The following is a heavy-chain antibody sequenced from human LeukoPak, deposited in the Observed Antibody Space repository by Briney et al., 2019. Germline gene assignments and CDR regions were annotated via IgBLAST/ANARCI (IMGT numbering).Heavy chain of an antibody. J-gene: IGHJ4*02. CDR3: ARDAGRDGYNLDY. CDR2: IYYSGST. D-gene: IGHD5-24*01. CDR1: GGSISSSSYY. Sequence: PSETLSLTCTVSGGSISSSSYYWGWIRQPPGKGLEWIGSIYYSGSTYYNPSLKSRVTISVDTSKNQFSLKLSSVTAADTAVYYCARDAGRDGYNLDYWGQGTLVTVSS. V-gene: IGHV4-39*02.